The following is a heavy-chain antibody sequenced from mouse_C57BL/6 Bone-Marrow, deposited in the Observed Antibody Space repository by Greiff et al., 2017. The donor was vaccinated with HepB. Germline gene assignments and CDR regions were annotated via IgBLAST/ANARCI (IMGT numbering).Heavy chain of an antibody. CDR2: IYPGGGYT. V-gene: IGHV1-63*01. CDR1: GYTFTNYW. Sequence: VQLQQSGPELVKPGTSVKMSCKASGYTFTNYWIGWAKQRPGHGLEWIGDIYPGGGYTNYNEKFKGKATLTADKSSSTAYMQFSSLTSEDSAIYYCASGPLPFAYWGQGTLVTVSA. CDR3: ASGPLPFAY. D-gene: IGHD2-10*01. J-gene: IGHJ3*01.